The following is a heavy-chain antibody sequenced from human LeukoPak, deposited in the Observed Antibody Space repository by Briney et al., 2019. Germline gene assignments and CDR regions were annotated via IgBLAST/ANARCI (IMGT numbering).Heavy chain of an antibody. J-gene: IGHJ6*03. D-gene: IGHD1-26*01. V-gene: IGHV3-7*01. CDR3: ARESGASGSHYYYYYYMDV. CDR2: IKQDGSEK. Sequence: GGSLQLSCAASGFPFSSYWMSWVRPAPGKGLEWVANIKQDGSEKYYVDSVKGRFTISRDNAKNSLYLQMNSLRAEDTAVYYCARESGASGSHYYYYYYMDVWGKGTTVTISS. CDR1: GFPFSSYW.